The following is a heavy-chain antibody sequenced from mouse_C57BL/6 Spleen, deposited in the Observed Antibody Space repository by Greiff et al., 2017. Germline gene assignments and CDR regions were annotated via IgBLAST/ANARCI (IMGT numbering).Heavy chain of an antibody. CDR1: GYEFSSYW. V-gene: IGHV1-80*01. CDR3: ARLYDGYDVWFAY. Sequence: VQLKQSGAELVKPGASVKISCKASGYEFSSYWMNWVKQRPGKGLEWIGQIYPGDGDTNYNGKFKGKATLTADKSSSPAYMQRSSLTSKDSAVYFCARLYDGYDVWFAYWGQGTLVTVSA. D-gene: IGHD2-3*01. CDR2: IYPGDGDT. J-gene: IGHJ3*01.